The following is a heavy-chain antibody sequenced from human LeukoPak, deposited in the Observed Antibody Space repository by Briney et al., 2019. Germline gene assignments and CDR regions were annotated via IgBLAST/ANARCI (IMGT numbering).Heavy chain of an antibody. CDR3: ARGSSWYARAGYYFDY. J-gene: IGHJ4*02. CDR1: GFTFSSYA. CDR2: INHSGST. Sequence: PGGSLRLSCAASGFTFSSYAMSWIRQPPGKGLEWIGEINHSGSTNYNPSLKSRVTISVDTSKNQFSLKLSSVTAADTAVYYCARGSSWYARAGYYFDYWGQGTLVTVSS. D-gene: IGHD6-13*01. V-gene: IGHV4-34*01.